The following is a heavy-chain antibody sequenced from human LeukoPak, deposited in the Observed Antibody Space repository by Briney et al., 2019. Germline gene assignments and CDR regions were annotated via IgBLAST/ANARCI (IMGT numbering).Heavy chain of an antibody. V-gene: IGHV1-24*01. J-gene: IGHJ3*02. D-gene: IGHD2-21*01. CDR2: FDPEDGET. CDR1: GYTLTELS. Sequence: GASVKVSCKVSGYTLTELSVHWVRQAPGKGLEWMGTFDPEDGETIYAQKFQGRVTITADESTSTAYMELSSLRSEDTAVYYCARVFQGGGADNDAFDIWGQGTMVTVSS. CDR3: ARVFQGGGADNDAFDI.